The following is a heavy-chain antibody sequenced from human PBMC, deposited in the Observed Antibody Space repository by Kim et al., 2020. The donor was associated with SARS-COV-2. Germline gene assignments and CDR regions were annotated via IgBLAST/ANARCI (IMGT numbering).Heavy chain of an antibody. V-gene: IGHV4-31*02. Sequence: HPSLKSRVTISVDTSKNQFSLKLSSVTAADTAVYYCARDTVSSKGGMDVWGQGTTVTVSS. CDR3: ARDTVSSKGGMDV. J-gene: IGHJ6*02.